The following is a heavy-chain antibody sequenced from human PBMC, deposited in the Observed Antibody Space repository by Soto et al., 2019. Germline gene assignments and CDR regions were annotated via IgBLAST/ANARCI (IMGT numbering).Heavy chain of an antibody. D-gene: IGHD3-10*01. J-gene: IGHJ6*02. Sequence: QVQLVESGGGVVHPGSSLRLSCAASGLTFNSYAMHWVRQAPGKGLEWVALISYDGSNKFYRDSVKGRFTISRDNSKTAVYLQMNSLRPEDTALYYCATDGDENWILEDGSYYYGMAVWVRGTTVIVSS. V-gene: IGHV3-30*03. CDR2: ISYDGSNK. CDR1: GLTFNSYA. CDR3: ATDGDENWILEDGSYYYGMAV.